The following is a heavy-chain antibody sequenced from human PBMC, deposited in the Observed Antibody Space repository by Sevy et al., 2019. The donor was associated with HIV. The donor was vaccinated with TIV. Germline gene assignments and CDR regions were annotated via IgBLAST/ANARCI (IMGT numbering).Heavy chain of an antibody. Sequence: GGSLRLSFAASGFTFSSYEMNWVRQAPGKGLEWVSYISNSGSTIYYSDSVKGRFTISGDNAKNSLYLQMNSLRVEDTAVYYCARDLPPSATTVAHFDYWGRGTLVTVSS. V-gene: IGHV3-48*03. D-gene: IGHD4-17*01. J-gene: IGHJ4*02. CDR2: ISNSGSTI. CDR1: GFTFSSYE. CDR3: ARDLPPSATTVAHFDY.